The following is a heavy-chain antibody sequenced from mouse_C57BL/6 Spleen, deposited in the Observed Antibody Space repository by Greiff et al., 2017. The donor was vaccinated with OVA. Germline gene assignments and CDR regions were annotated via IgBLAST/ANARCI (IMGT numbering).Heavy chain of an antibody. V-gene: IGHV1-64*01. CDR1: GYTFTSYW. J-gene: IGHJ2*01. CDR3: ASPITTVVAGDY. D-gene: IGHD1-1*01. CDR2: IHPNSGST. Sequence: VQLQQSGAELVKPGASVKLSCKASGYTFTSYWMHWVKQRPGQGLEWIGMIHPNSGSTNYNEKFKSKATLTVDKSSSTAYMQLSSLTSEDSAVYYCASPITTVVAGDYWGQGTTLTVSS.